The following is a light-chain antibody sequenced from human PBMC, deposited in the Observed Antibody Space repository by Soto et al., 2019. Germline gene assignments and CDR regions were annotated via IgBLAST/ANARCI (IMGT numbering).Light chain of an antibody. V-gene: IGLV1-47*01. J-gene: IGLJ2*01. CDR2: RNN. Sequence: QSVLTQPPSASGTPGQRVTISRSGSSSNIGSNYVYWYQQLPGTAPKLLFYRNNQRPSGVPERFSGTKSGTSASLAISGLRSEDEADYYCAAWDDSLSGFVVFGGGTKLTVL. CDR3: AAWDDSLSGFVV. CDR1: SSNIGSNY.